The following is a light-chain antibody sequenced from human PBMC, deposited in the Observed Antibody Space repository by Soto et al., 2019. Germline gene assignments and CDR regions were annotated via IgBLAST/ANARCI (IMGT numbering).Light chain of an antibody. Sequence: QSALTQPASVSGSAGQSITISCSGTMRDVGAYNLVSWYQQHPGTAPKLIIYEVRNRPSGISSRFSGSRSGNTASLTISGGPPGGGGDYYCSAYNARSTLVFGGGTKLTFL. J-gene: IGLJ3*02. CDR3: SAYNARSTLV. V-gene: IGLV2-14*01. CDR1: MRDVGAYNL. CDR2: EVR.